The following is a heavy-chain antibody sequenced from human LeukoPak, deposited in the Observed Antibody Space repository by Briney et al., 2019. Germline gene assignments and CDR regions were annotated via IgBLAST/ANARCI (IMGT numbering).Heavy chain of an antibody. J-gene: IGHJ4*02. Sequence: GSSVKVSCKASGGTFGSYAISWVRQAPGQGLEWMGGIIPIFGTANYAQKFQGRVTITTDESTSTAYMELSSLRSEDTAVYYCARVRAVAGTYVAPFDYWGQGTLVTVSS. D-gene: IGHD6-19*01. CDR2: IIPIFGTA. CDR3: ARVRAVAGTYVAPFDY. CDR1: GGTFGSYA. V-gene: IGHV1-69*05.